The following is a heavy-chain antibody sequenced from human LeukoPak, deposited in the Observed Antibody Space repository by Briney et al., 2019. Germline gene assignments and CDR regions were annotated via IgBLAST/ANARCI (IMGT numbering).Heavy chain of an antibody. V-gene: IGHV3-23*01. CDR3: AKRVPAAGHFDY. J-gene: IGHJ4*02. Sequence: GGSLRLSCAASGFTFSTYAMSWVRQAPGKGLEWVSGITGSGGSTYYADSVKGRFTISRDNSKSTLFLQMNSLRAEDTAVYYCAKRVPAAGHFDYWGQGTLVTVSS. CDR2: ITGSGGST. D-gene: IGHD6-13*01. CDR1: GFTFSTYA.